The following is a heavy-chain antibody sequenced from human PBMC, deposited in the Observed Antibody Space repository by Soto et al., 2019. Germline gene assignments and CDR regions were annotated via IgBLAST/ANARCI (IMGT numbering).Heavy chain of an antibody. Sequence: VQLVESGGGLVQPGGSLRLSCAGSGFTVTDNHMTWVRQAPGRGPEWVSTIYYNGNTFHADPVWGRVTISRDTSKNMLYLQMNSLRAEDTAVYYCATGGDTAKDGYWGQGTLVTVSS. CDR3: ATGGDTAKDGY. CDR2: IYYNGNT. V-gene: IGHV3-53*01. D-gene: IGHD5-18*01. CDR1: GFTVTDNH. J-gene: IGHJ4*02.